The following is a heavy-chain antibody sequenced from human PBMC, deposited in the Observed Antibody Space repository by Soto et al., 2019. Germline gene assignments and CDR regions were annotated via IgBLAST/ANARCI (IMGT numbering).Heavy chain of an antibody. CDR2: INMDGSST. CDR3: TCGPFGLHHHEY. D-gene: IGHD1-26*01. CDR1: GFTFSGDW. J-gene: IGHJ4*02. Sequence: GGSLRLSGAASGFTFSGDWMHWVRQAAGKGLVWVSRINMDGSSTNYADSVKGRFTISRDNAKNTLYLQMNSLRLDDTAVYYCTCGPFGLHHHEYWVQGALATV. V-gene: IGHV3-74*01.